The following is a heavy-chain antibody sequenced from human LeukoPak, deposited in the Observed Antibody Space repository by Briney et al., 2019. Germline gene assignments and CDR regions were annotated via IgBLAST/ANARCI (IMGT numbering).Heavy chain of an antibody. Sequence: GGSRRLSWAASGFTFSTYWMSWVRQAPGKGLEWVANIKQDGSEKYYVDSVKGRFTISRDNAKNSRYLQMNSLRAEDTAMYYCARDSAGNDYWGQGTLVTVSS. CDR2: IKQDGSEK. J-gene: IGHJ4*02. D-gene: IGHD6-13*01. CDR3: ARDSAGNDY. CDR1: GFTFSTYW. V-gene: IGHV3-7*01.